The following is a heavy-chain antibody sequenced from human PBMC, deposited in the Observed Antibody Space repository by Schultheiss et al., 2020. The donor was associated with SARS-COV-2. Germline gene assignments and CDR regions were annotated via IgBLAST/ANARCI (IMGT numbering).Heavy chain of an antibody. CDR2: ISPYNGNT. V-gene: IGHV1-18*01. CDR1: GYTYTTYG. J-gene: IGHJ6*02. CDR3: ARLRWELRYHYYYSMDV. D-gene: IGHD4-23*01. Sequence: ASVKVSCKASGYTYTTYGISWIRLAPGQGLEWMGWISPYNGNTRYARKFQGRASMTTDTSTTTAYLELRSLTSDDTAVYYCARLRWELRYHYYYSMDVWGQGTTVTVSS.